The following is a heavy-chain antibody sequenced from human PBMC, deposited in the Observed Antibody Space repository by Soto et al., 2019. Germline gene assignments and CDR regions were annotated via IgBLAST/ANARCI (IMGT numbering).Heavy chain of an antibody. J-gene: IGHJ4*02. D-gene: IGHD5-12*01. V-gene: IGHV5-51*01. CDR3: ARRGYIGYDNSWLDY. CDR1: GYSFNSYW. Sequence: GASLKISCKGSGYSFNSYWIGWVRQMPGKGLEWMGVIYPGDSDTRYSPSFQGQVTISADKSISTTYLQWSSLKASDNAMYYCARRGYIGYDNSWLDYWGQGTPVTVSS. CDR2: IYPGDSDT.